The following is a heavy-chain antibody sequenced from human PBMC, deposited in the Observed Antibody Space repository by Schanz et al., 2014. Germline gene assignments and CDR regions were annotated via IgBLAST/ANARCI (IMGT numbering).Heavy chain of an antibody. CDR1: GFTFNDYY. J-gene: IGHJ4*02. D-gene: IGHD1-26*01. CDR2: ISGSDNYI. Sequence: QVQLVESGGGLVKPGGSLRLSCAASGFTFNDYYMNWIRQAPGKGLEWVSHISGSDNYINYADSVKGRFTISRDNAKNSLFLLMSSLRAEDSAVYYCARGARQYSGSYSPSDYWGQGTLVTVSS. CDR3: ARGARQYSGSYSPSDY. V-gene: IGHV3-11*06.